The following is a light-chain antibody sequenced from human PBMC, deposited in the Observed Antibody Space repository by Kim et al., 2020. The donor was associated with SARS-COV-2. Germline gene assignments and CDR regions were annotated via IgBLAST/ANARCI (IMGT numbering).Light chain of an antibody. J-gene: IGKJ4*01. CDR3: QQYVRALT. CDR1: EDINDH. Sequence: SASVGDVVTSSCQASEDINDHLNWYRQMPGKAPKLLISDASNLQTGVPSRFRGSGSGTHFSFSINNLQPEDFATYYCQQYVRALTFGGGTKVDIK. V-gene: IGKV1-33*01. CDR2: DAS.